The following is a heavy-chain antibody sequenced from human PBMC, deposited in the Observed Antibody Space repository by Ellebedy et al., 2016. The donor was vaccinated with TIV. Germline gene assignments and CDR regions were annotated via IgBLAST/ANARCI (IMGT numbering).Heavy chain of an antibody. D-gene: IGHD2-2*01. J-gene: IGHJ4*02. CDR2: IYPNSGDT. CDR1: GYSFTDYH. Sequence: AASVKVSCKTSGYSFTDYHIHWMRHAPGQGLEWMGWIYPNSGDTKYAQKFQGSVTMTSDTSITTAYMELKRLTSDDTATYYCASVTFSSLSPFDYWGQGTLVTVSS. CDR3: ASVTFSSLSPFDY. V-gene: IGHV1-2*02.